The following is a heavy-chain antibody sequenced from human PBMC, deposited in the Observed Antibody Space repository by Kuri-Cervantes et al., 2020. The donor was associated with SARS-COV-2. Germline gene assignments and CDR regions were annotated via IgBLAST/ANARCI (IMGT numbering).Heavy chain of an antibody. Sequence: SCSASGFTFSSYAMHWVRQAPGKGLEYVSAISSNGGSTYYADSVKGRFTISRDNSKNTLYLQMSSLRAEDTAVYYCVKDWDYGAWFDPWGQGTLVTVSS. J-gene: IGHJ5*02. CDR3: VKDWDYGAWFDP. CDR2: ISSNGGST. CDR1: GFTFSSYA. V-gene: IGHV3-64D*06. D-gene: IGHD4-17*01.